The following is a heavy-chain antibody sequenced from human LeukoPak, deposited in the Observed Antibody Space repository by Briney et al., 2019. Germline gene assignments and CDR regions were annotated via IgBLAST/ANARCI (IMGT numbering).Heavy chain of an antibody. D-gene: IGHD2-15*01. J-gene: IGHJ4*02. V-gene: IGHV3-23*01. CDR1: GFTFSNYA. Sequence: GGSLRLSCEASGFTFSNYAMSWVRQAPGKGLEWVSTISGGGGRTHYADPVKGRFIISRDNSMNTLYLQVRSLRAEDTAVYYCAKPPPSGCSGGYCYFDYWGQGTRVTVSS. CDR3: AKPPPSGCSGGYCYFDY. CDR2: ISGGGGRT.